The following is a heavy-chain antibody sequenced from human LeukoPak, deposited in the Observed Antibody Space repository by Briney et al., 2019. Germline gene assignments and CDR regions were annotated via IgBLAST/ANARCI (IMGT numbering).Heavy chain of an antibody. CDR3: ARVPAPIQYYDILTGYSVPPDY. CDR1: GFTFSSYW. CDR2: IKQDGSEK. J-gene: IGHJ4*02. Sequence: PGGSLRLSCAASGFTFSSYWMSWVRQPPGKGLEWVANIKQDGSEKYYVDSVKGRFTISRDNAKNSLYLQMDSLRAEDTAVYYCARVPAPIQYYDILTGYSVPPDYWGQGTLVTVSS. V-gene: IGHV3-7*03. D-gene: IGHD3-9*01.